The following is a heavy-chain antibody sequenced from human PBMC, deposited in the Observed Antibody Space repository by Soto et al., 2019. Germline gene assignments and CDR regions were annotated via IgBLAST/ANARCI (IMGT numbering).Heavy chain of an antibody. CDR2: INHSGST. D-gene: IGHD2-8*02. J-gene: IGHJ4*02. CDR3: ASDKITGLFDY. CDR1: GGSFSGYY. Sequence: QVQLQQWGAGLLKPSETLSLTCAVYGGSFSGYYWTWIRQPPGTGLEWIGEINHSGSTNYNPSLKTRVSISVDTSKNQFSLKLTSVTAPDTALYPCASDKITGLFDYWGQGTLVTVSS. V-gene: IGHV4-34*01.